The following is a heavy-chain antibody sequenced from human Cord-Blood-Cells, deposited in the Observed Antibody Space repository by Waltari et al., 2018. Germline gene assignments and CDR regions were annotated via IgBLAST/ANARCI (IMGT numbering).Heavy chain of an antibody. J-gene: IGHJ4*02. D-gene: IGHD6-13*01. V-gene: IGHV3-74*01. CDR2: INRDGSST. CDR3: ASDLAAAGTDY. CDR1: GFTFSSYW. Sequence: EVQLVESGGGLVQPGGSLRLSCAASGFTFSSYWMHWVRQAPGKGLVWVSRINRDGSSTSYADSVKGRFTISRDNAKNSLYLQMNSLRVEDTAVYYCASDLAAAGTDYWGQGTLVTVSS.